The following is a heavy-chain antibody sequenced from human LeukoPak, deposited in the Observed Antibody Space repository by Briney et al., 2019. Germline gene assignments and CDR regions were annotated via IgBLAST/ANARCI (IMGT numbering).Heavy chain of an antibody. CDR1: GGSISSYY. CDR2: INHSGST. D-gene: IGHD6-6*01. J-gene: IGHJ5*02. Sequence: SETLSLTCTVSGGSISSYYWSWIRQPPGKGLEWIGEINHSGSTNYNPSLKSRVTISVGTSKNQFSLKLSSVTAADTAVYYCARGYKGSIAARFSWFDPWGQGTLVTVSS. V-gene: IGHV4-34*01. CDR3: ARGYKGSIAARFSWFDP.